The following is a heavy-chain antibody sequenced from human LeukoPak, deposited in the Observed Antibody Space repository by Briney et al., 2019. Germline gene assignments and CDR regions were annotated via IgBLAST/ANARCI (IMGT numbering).Heavy chain of an antibody. CDR3: ARDHGSGTVDY. Sequence: SSETLSLTCTVSGHSISSGYYWGWIRQPPGKGLEWIGSIYHSGSTYYNPSLKSRVTISVDTSKNQFSLKLSSVTAADTAVYYCARDHGSGTVDYWGQGTLVTVSS. CDR2: IYHSGST. V-gene: IGHV4-38-2*02. CDR1: GHSISSGYY. D-gene: IGHD3-10*01. J-gene: IGHJ4*02.